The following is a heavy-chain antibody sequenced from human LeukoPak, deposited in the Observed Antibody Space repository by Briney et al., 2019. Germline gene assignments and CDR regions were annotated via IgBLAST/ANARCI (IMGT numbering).Heavy chain of an antibody. CDR2: INHSGGT. D-gene: IGHD4-17*01. CDR3: ARGNVYGDYDWYFDL. Sequence: SETLSLTCAVYGGSFSGYYWSWIRQPPGKGLEWIEEINHSGGTNYNPSLKSRVTISVDTSKNQFSLKLSSVTAADTAVYYCARGNVYGDYDWYFDLWGRGTLVTVSS. CDR1: GGSFSGYY. V-gene: IGHV4-34*01. J-gene: IGHJ2*01.